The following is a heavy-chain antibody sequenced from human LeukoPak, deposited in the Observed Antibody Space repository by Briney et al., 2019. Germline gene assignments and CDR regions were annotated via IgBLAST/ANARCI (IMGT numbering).Heavy chain of an antibody. D-gene: IGHD3-9*01. CDR3: AREYYDTRAYYYYYGMDV. J-gene: IGHJ6*02. V-gene: IGHV1-69*01. Sequence: SVKVSCKASGGTFSSYAISWVRQAPGQGLEWMGGIIPIFGTANYAQKFQGRVTITADESTSTAYMELSSLRSEDTAVYYCAREYYDTRAYYYYYGMDVWGQGTTVTVSS. CDR2: IIPIFGTA. CDR1: GGTFSSYA.